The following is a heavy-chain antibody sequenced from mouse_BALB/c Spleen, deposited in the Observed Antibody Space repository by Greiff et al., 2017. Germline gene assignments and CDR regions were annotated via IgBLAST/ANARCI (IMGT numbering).Heavy chain of an antibody. Sequence: EVHLVESGGGLVKPGGSLKLSCAASGFTFSDYYMYWVRQTPEKRLEWVATISDGGSYTYYPDSVKGRFTISRDNAKNNLYLQMSSLKSEDTAMYYCTREGDAGTWFAYWGQGTLVTVSA. D-gene: IGHD3-3*01. CDR3: TREGDAGTWFAY. J-gene: IGHJ3*01. CDR1: GFTFSDYY. V-gene: IGHV5-4*02. CDR2: ISDGGSYT.